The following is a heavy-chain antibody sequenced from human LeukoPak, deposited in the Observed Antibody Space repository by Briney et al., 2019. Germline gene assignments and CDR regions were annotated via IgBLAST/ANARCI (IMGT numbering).Heavy chain of an antibody. CDR1: GGSISSYY. Sequence: PSETLSLTCTVSGGSISSYYSSWIRQPPGKGLEWIGYMYYSGSTNYNPSLKSRVTISVDMSKNQFSLKLSSVTAADTAVYYCAMGIAVAGTRRVFDYWGQGTLVTVSS. CDR2: MYYSGST. J-gene: IGHJ4*02. CDR3: AMGIAVAGTRRVFDY. V-gene: IGHV4-59*08. D-gene: IGHD6-19*01.